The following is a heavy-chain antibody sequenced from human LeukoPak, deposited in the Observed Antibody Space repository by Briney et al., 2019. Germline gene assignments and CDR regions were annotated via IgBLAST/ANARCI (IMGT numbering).Heavy chain of an antibody. CDR3: ARVPCSSTSCYVAPFDY. D-gene: IGHD2-2*01. CDR1: RFIFGDYA. Sequence: PGGSLRLSCTASRFIFGDYAVTWVRQAPGKGLEWVGFIRSKPYGGTTEYAASVKGRVTISRDDSKSIAYLQMNSLKTEDTALYYCARVPCSSTSCYVAPFDYWGQGTLVTVSS. V-gene: IGHV3-49*04. CDR2: IRSKPYGGTT. J-gene: IGHJ4*02.